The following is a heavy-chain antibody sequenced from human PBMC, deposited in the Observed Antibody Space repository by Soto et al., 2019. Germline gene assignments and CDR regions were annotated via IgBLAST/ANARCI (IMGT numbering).Heavy chain of an antibody. J-gene: IGHJ5*02. Sequence: ASVKVSCKASGGTFSSYTISWVRQAPGQGLEWMGRIIPILGIANYAQKFQGRVTITADKSTSTAYMELSSLRSEDTAVYYCAACIVGDTFWSDTWGQGTLVTVSS. CDR2: IIPILGIA. V-gene: IGHV1-69*02. CDR3: AACIVGDTFWSDT. D-gene: IGHD1-26*01. CDR1: GGTFSSYT.